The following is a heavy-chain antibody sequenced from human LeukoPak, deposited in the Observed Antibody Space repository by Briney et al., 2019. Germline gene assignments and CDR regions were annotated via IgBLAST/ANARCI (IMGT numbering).Heavy chain of an antibody. CDR2: IYHSGST. V-gene: IGHV4-30-2*01. CDR1: GGSISSGDSS. D-gene: IGHD3-9*01. CDR3: ARTYYDILTGYYFDP. J-gene: IGHJ5*02. Sequence: SQTLSLPCAVSGGSISSGDSSWSWIRQPPGKGLEWIGYIYHSGSTYYNPSLKSRVTISLDRSRNQFSLKLSSVTAADTAVYYCARTYYDILTGYYFDPWGQGTLVTVSS.